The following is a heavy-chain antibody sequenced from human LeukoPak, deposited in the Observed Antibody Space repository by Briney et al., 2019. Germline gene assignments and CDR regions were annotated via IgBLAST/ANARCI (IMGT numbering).Heavy chain of an antibody. V-gene: IGHV3-23*01. CDR2: ISGSGGST. CDR1: GFTFSSYA. J-gene: IGHJ4*02. CDR3: AKDSRAWSGYQFATFFDY. Sequence: GGSLRLSCAASGFTFSSYAMSWVRQAPGKGLEWVSAISGSGGSTYYADSVKGRFTISRDNSKNTLYLQMNSLRAEDTAVYYCAKDSRAWSGYQFATFFDYWGQGTLVTVSS. D-gene: IGHD3-3*01.